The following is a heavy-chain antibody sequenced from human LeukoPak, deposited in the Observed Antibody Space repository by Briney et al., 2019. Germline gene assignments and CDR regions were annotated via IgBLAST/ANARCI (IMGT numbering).Heavy chain of an antibody. CDR3: AREGGYVERTLDS. Sequence: SQTLSLTCTVSGGSISRGGNFWTWIRQHPGKGLEWIGYIYNSGRTYYNPSLKSRVTISLDTSKNQFSLKLSSVTAADTAVYYCAREGGYVERTLDSWGQGTLVTDSP. CDR2: IYNSGRT. V-gene: IGHV4-31*03. D-gene: IGHD3-10*02. CDR1: GGSISRGGNF. J-gene: IGHJ4*02.